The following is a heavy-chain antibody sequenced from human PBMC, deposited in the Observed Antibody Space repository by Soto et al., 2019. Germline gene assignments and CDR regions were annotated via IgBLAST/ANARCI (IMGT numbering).Heavy chain of an antibody. V-gene: IGHV5-10-1*01. CDR2: IDPSDSYT. D-gene: IGHD3-22*01. J-gene: IGHJ4*02. Sequence: LGESLKISCKGSGYSFTSYWISWVRQMPGKGLEWMGRIDPSDSYTNYSPSFQGHVTISADKSISTAYLQWSSLKASDTAMYYCARRGITYYYDSSGINPDYWGQGTLVTVSS. CDR1: GYSFTSYW. CDR3: ARRGITYYYDSSGINPDY.